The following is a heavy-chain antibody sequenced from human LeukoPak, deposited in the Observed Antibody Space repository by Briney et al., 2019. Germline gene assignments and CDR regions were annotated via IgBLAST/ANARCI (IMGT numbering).Heavy chain of an antibody. V-gene: IGHV4-59*01. D-gene: IGHD3-10*01. CDR2: IYYSGST. Sequence: PSETLSLTCTVSGGSISSYYWSWIRQPPGEGLEWIGYIYYSGSTNYNPSLKSRVTISVDTSKNQFSLKLSSVTAADTAVYYCARDRGGQNIDYWGQGTLVTVSS. CDR3: ARDRGGQNIDY. CDR1: GGSISSYY. J-gene: IGHJ4*02.